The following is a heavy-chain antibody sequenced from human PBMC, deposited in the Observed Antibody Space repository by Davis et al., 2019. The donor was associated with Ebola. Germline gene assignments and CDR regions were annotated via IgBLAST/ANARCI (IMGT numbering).Heavy chain of an antibody. Sequence: AASVKVSCKASGYTFTSYYMHWVRQAPGHGLEWMGIINPSGGSTSYAQKFQGRVTMTRDTSTSTVYMELSSLRSEDTAVYYCAREEITIFGVVTPTGYYYYYYGMDVWGKGTTVTVSS. CDR3: AREEITIFGVVTPTGYYYYYYGMDV. J-gene: IGHJ6*04. V-gene: IGHV1-46*01. CDR1: GYTFTSYY. CDR2: INPSGGST. D-gene: IGHD3-3*01.